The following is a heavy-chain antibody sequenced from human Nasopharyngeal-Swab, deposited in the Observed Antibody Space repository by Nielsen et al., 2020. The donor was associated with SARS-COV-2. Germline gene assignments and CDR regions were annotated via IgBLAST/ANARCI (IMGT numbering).Heavy chain of an antibody. J-gene: IGHJ6*02. D-gene: IGHD6-6*01. CDR3: ARDPTPAVDSSSSLDYYYGMDV. CDR1: GYTFTSYY. Sequence: ASVKVSCKASGYTFTSYYMHWVRQAPGQGLEWMGIINPSGGSTSYAQKFQGRVTMTRDTSTSTVCMELSSLRSEDTAVYYCARDPTPAVDSSSSLDYYYGMDVWGQGTTVTVSS. V-gene: IGHV1-46*01. CDR2: INPSGGST.